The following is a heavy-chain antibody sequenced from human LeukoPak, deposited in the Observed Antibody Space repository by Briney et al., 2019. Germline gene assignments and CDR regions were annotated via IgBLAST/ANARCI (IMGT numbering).Heavy chain of an antibody. CDR2: IRYDGSNK. J-gene: IGHJ4*02. Sequence: PGGSLRLSCAASGFTFSSYGMHWVRQAPGKGLEWVAFIRYDGSNKYYADSVKGRFTISRDNSKNTLYLQMNSLRAEDTAVYYCAKSIWIQLWSILDYWGQGTLVTVAS. CDR3: AKSIWIQLWSILDY. V-gene: IGHV3-30*02. D-gene: IGHD5-18*01. CDR1: GFTFSSYG.